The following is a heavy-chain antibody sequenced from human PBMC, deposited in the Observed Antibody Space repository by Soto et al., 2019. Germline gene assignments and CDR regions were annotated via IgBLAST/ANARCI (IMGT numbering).Heavy chain of an antibody. CDR2: ISSGGTI. V-gene: IGHV3-48*03. CDR1: GFTFNSYE. CDR3: TKEKSVMYSGYDAFDV. D-gene: IGHD5-12*01. Sequence: GESLKISCAASGFTFNSYEMDWVRQAPGKGLEWVAYISSGGTIYYTDSVKGRFTISRDNADNSLYLQMNSLRAEDTAVYYCTKEKSVMYSGYDAFDVWGRGTMVTVSS. J-gene: IGHJ3*01.